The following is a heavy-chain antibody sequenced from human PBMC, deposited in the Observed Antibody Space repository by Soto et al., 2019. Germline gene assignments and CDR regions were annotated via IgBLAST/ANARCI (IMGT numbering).Heavy chain of an antibody. V-gene: IGHV2-5*02. CDR3: ARIVVAGITYYFDS. CDR1: GFSLSSSGVG. J-gene: IGHJ4*02. Sequence: QMTLKESGPTLVKPTQTLTLTCTFSGFSLSSSGVGVGWIRQPPGKALEWLTFIYWDDDKRYIPSLKSRLTITKATTKNQVVLTLSNMDPVATATYYCARIVVAGITYYFDSWGKGTLLTASS. D-gene: IGHD2-15*01. CDR2: IYWDDDK.